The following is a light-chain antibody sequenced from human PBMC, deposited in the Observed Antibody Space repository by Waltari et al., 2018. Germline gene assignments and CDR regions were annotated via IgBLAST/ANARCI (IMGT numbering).Light chain of an antibody. CDR3: QQSHSAPLA. V-gene: IGKV1-39*01. Sequence: DIQMTQSPSSVSASVGDRVTITCRASRAITNYVNWYQQRPGLAPKLLIYAASTLQGGVPPRFSGSGSGTDFTLTISSLQIEDFATYYCQQSHSAPLAFGGGTRLEI. CDR2: AAS. J-gene: IGKJ4*01. CDR1: RAITNY.